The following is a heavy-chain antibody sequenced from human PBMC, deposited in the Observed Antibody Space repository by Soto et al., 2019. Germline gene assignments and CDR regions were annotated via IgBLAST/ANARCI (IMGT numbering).Heavy chain of an antibody. D-gene: IGHD2-2*01. V-gene: IGHV4-30-2*01. Sequence: LSLTCAVSGCSISSGGYSWSWIRQPPGKGLEWIGYIYHSGSTYYNPSLKSRVTISLDRSKNQFSLKLSSVTAADTAVYYCARAITPKAAISPYYYYGMDVWGQGPTVTVS. CDR1: GCSISSGGYS. J-gene: IGHJ6*02. CDR3: ARAITPKAAISPYYYYGMDV. CDR2: IYHSGST.